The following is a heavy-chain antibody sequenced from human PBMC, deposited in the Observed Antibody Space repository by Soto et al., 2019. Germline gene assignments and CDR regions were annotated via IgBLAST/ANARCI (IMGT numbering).Heavy chain of an antibody. D-gene: IGHD2-21*02. Sequence: GASVKVSCKASGYTFTGYGISWVRQAPGQGLEWMGWISAYNGNTNYAQKLQGRVTMTTDTSTSTAYMELRSLRSDDTAVYYCARDMSVTNAGRPFDDWGQGTRVTVAS. V-gene: IGHV1-18*01. CDR3: ARDMSVTNAGRPFDD. CDR1: GYTFTGYG. J-gene: IGHJ4*02. CDR2: ISAYNGNT.